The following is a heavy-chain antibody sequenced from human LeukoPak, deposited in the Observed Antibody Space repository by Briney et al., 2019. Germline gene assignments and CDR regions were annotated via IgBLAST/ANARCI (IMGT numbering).Heavy chain of an antibody. CDR2: IYPGDSDT. V-gene: IGHV5-51*01. D-gene: IGHD2-15*01. Sequence: GESLKISCKGSGYSFTSYWIGWVRQMPGKGLEWMGIIYPGDSDTRYSPSFQGQVTISADKSISTAYLQWSSLKASDTAMYYCARLVGYCSGGSCYYFDYWGQGTLVTVPS. CDR1: GYSFTSYW. J-gene: IGHJ4*02. CDR3: ARLVGYCSGGSCYYFDY.